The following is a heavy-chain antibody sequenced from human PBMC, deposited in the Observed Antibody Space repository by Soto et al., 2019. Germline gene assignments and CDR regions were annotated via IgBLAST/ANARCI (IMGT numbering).Heavy chain of an antibody. Sequence: SETPSLTCTVSGGSVSSGSYYWSWIRQPPGKGLEWIGYIYYSGSTNYNPSLKSRVTISVDTSKNQFSLKLSSVTAADTAVYYCARGYYDFWSGSPPFEYWGQGTLVTVSS. CDR3: ARGYYDFWSGSPPFEY. V-gene: IGHV4-61*01. CDR2: IYYSGST. CDR1: GGSVSSGSYY. J-gene: IGHJ4*02. D-gene: IGHD3-3*01.